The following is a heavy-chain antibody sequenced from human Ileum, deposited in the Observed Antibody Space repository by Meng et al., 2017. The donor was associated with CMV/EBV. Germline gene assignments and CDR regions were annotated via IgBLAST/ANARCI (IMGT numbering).Heavy chain of an antibody. D-gene: IGHD1-26*01. CDR1: GYTFTSNN. Sequence: QVHLVQSGSELKKPGASVKVSCKTSGYTFTSNNIIWVRQAPGQGPEWMGWIDTNTGNPTYAQGFTGRFVFSLDTSVNTAYLQISSPKAEDTAVYYCARDGLSGRYFDYWGQGTLVTVSS. CDR2: IDTNTGNP. J-gene: IGHJ4*02. V-gene: IGHV7-4-1*02. CDR3: ARDGLSGRYFDY.